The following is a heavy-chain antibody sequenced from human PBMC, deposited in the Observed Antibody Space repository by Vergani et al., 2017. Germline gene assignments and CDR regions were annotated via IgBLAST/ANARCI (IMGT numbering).Heavy chain of an antibody. V-gene: IGHV1-69*12. Sequence: QVQLVQSGAEVKKPGSSVKVSCKASGGTFSSYAISWVRQAPGQGLEWMGGIIPIFGTANYAQKFQGRVTITADEATSNAYMELSSLRAEDTAVYYCARGPYQRLLALDYYYYMDVWGKGTTVTVSS. J-gene: IGHJ6*03. CDR3: ARGPYQRLLALDYYYYMDV. D-gene: IGHD2-2*01. CDR1: GGTFSSYA. CDR2: IIPIFGTA.